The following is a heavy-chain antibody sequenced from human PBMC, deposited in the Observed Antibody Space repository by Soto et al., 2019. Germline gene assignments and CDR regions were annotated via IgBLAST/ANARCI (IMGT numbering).Heavy chain of an antibody. V-gene: IGHV4-59*01. CDR1: GGSISSYY. J-gene: IGHJ4*02. Sequence: TSETLSLTCTVSGGSISSYYWIWIRQPPGKGLEWIGYISYSGSTNYNPSLKSRPTISVDTSKSQFSLKLRSVTAADTAVYYCARASPYGDYALDYWGQGTLVTVSS. D-gene: IGHD4-17*01. CDR2: ISYSGST. CDR3: ARASPYGDYALDY.